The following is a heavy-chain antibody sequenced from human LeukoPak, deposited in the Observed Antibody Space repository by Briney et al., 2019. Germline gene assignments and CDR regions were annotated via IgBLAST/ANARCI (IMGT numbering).Heavy chain of an antibody. CDR3: ARDALPSSLHYFDY. J-gene: IGHJ4*02. Sequence: ASVKDTLKASGYTFTDYYIHWVRQAPGQGLEWMGWINPNSGGTNYVQKFQGMVAMTRDTSISIAFMELSRLRSDDTAVYYCARDALPSSLHYFDYWREGTVRPVSS. CDR2: INPNSGGT. V-gene: IGHV1-2*02. CDR1: GYTFTDYY. D-gene: IGHD1-26*01.